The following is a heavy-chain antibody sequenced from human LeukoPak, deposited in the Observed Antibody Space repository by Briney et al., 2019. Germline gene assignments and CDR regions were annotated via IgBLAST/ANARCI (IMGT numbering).Heavy chain of an antibody. J-gene: IGHJ4*02. CDR3: AKSPSTGVVVPAVIQLYFDY. D-gene: IGHD2-2*01. V-gene: IGHV3-23*01. CDR2: ISGSGGST. Sequence: GGSLRLSCAASGFTFSSYAMSWVRQAPGKGLEWDSAISGSGGSTYYADSVKGRFTISRDNSKNTLYLQMNSLRAEDTAVYYCAKSPSTGVVVPAVIQLYFDYWGQGTLVTVSS. CDR1: GFTFSSYA.